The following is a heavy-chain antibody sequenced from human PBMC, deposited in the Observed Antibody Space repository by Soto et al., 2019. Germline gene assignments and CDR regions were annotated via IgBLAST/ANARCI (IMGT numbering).Heavy chain of an antibody. Sequence: ASVKVSCKASGGTFSSYAISWVRQAPGQGLEWMGGIIPIFGTANYAQKFQGRVTITADESTSTAYMELSSLRSEDTAVYYCARDPGIAAAGSYYYYGMDVWGQGTTVTVSS. V-gene: IGHV1-69*13. J-gene: IGHJ6*02. CDR2: IIPIFGTA. D-gene: IGHD6-13*01. CDR1: GGTFSSYA. CDR3: ARDPGIAAAGSYYYYGMDV.